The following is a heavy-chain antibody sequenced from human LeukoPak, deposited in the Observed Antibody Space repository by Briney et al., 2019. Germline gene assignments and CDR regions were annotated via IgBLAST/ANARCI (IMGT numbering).Heavy chain of an antibody. CDR3: AKDRRPSMVATHDAFDI. CDR2: ISGSGGST. J-gene: IGHJ3*02. CDR1: GFTFSSYA. Sequence: GGSLRLSCAASGFTFSSYAMSWVRQAPGKGLEWVSAISGSGGSTYYADSVKGRSTISRDNSKNTLYLQMNSLRAEDTAVYYCAKDRRPSMVATHDAFDIWGQGTMVTVSS. V-gene: IGHV3-23*01. D-gene: IGHD5-12*01.